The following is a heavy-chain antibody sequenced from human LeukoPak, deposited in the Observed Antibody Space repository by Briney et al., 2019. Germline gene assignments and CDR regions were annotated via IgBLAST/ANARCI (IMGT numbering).Heavy chain of an antibody. J-gene: IGHJ6*02. Sequence: TGGSLRLSCAASGFTFSSYGMHWVRHPPGNGLGWVAVISFDGSKKTYAHSVNGRFTISRDNSKNTLYLQMNSLRGEDTAVYYCAKVPHPYDFWSGFYGMDVWGQGTTVTVSS. CDR1: GFTFSSYG. V-gene: IGHV3-30*18. CDR3: AKVPHPYDFWSGFYGMDV. D-gene: IGHD3-3*01. CDR2: ISFDGSKK.